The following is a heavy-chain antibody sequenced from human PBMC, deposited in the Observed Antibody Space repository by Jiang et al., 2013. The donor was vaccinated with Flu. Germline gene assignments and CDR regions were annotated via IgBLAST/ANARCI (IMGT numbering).Heavy chain of an antibody. CDR2: IYHSETIDFSERA. D-gene: IGHD3-9*01. V-gene: IGHV4-38-2*02. Sequence: GLVKPSETLSLTCTVSAYSLNSGYYWGWIRQPPGKGLEWIGSIYHSETIDFSERAYYNPSLKSRVSVSVDTSNSLFALKLTSVTAADTAIYYCARALVGARAFDSWGQGTLVTVSS. CDR3: ARALVGARAFDS. CDR1: AYSLNSGYY. J-gene: IGHJ4*02.